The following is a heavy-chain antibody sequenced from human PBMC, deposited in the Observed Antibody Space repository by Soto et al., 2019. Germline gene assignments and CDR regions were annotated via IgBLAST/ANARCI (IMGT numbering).Heavy chain of an antibody. J-gene: IGHJ6*02. CDR1: GYNFDTYW. Sequence: EVQLEQSGAELKKPGESLRISCKGSGYNFDTYWVNWVRQLPGKDLEWMGRIDPADSKTKYSPSLEGHITISVDKSIQTTYLQWSSLKASDTAIYYCARRIAAAGGYYYYAFDVWGQGTAVTVSS. D-gene: IGHD6-25*01. CDR3: ARRIAAAGGYYYYAFDV. CDR2: IDPADSKT. V-gene: IGHV5-10-1*03.